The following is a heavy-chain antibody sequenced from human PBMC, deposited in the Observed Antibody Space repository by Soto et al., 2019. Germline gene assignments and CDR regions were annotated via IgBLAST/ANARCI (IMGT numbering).Heavy chain of an antibody. CDR3: AKSSSSWYASYFDC. CDR1: GFTFSSYA. V-gene: IGHV3-23*01. CDR2: ISGSGGNT. D-gene: IGHD6-13*01. J-gene: IGHJ4*02. Sequence: GGSLRLSCAASGFTFSSYAMSWVRQAPGKGLEWVSTISGSGGNTYYADSVKGRFTISRDNSKNTLYLQMNSLRAEDTAVYFFAKSSSSWYASYFDCWGQGTLVTVSS.